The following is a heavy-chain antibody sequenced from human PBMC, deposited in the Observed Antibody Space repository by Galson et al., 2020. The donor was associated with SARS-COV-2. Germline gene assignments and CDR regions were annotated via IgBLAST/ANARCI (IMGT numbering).Heavy chain of an antibody. CDR2: INPSGGDT. D-gene: IGHD6-19*01. Sequence: ASVKVSCKASGYTFIAYYMHWVRQAPGQGLEWMGIINPSGGDTTYSQRFQGRVSMTRDTSTSTAYMELSSLTSEDTAVYYCARDWAGVAGTGWFDPWGQGTLVIVSS. V-gene: IGHV1-46*01. J-gene: IGHJ5*02. CDR1: GYTFIAYY. CDR3: ARDWAGVAGTGWFDP.